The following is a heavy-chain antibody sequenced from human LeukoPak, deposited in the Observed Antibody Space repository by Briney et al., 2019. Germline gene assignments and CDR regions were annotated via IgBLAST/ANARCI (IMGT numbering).Heavy chain of an antibody. D-gene: IGHD3-22*01. CDR2: ISTYTGKT. CDR1: GYTFTNYG. Sequence: ASVKVSCKASGYTFTNYGINWVRQAPGQGLEWLAWISTYTGKTDYAQKLQGRVTLTTDTSTSTASMEQKRLQSDGTAVYYCARGVYYDTSGYYSFDYWGQGTLVAVSS. V-gene: IGHV1-18*01. J-gene: IGHJ4*02. CDR3: ARGVYYDTSGYYSFDY.